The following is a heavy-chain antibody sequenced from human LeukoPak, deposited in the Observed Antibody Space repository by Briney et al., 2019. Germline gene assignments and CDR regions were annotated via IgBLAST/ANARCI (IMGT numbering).Heavy chain of an antibody. D-gene: IGHD3-22*01. CDR1: GFTFSSYA. CDR2: ISGSGGST. V-gene: IGHV3-23*01. CDR3: AKDQLPYYYDSSGYLAFDI. Sequence: GGSLRLSCAASGFTFSSYAMSWVRQAPGKGLEWVSAISGSGGSTYYADSVKGRFTISRDNSKNTLYLQMNSLRAEDTAVYYCAKDQLPYYYDSSGYLAFDIWGLGTMVTVSS. J-gene: IGHJ3*02.